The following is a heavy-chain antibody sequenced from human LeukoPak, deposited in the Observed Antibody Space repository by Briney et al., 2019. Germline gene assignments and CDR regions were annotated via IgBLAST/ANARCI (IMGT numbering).Heavy chain of an antibody. Sequence: GGSLRLSCAASGFTFDDYGMSWVRQTPGKGLEWVSVMYSGGTTCYADSVKGRFTISRDSSKNTVNLQMNSLRAEDTAVYYCARDRRDGYCLGHWGQGTLVTVSS. CDR3: ARDRRDGYCLGH. V-gene: IGHV3-66*01. CDR1: GFTFDDYG. D-gene: IGHD5-24*01. J-gene: IGHJ4*02. CDR2: MYSGGTT.